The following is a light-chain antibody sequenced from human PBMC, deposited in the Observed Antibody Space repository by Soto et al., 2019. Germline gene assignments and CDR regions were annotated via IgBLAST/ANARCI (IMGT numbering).Light chain of an antibody. CDR2: EVS. J-gene: IGLJ2*01. CDR1: SSDVGGYNS. Sequence: QSVLTQPPSASGSPGQSVTISCTGTSSDVGGYNSVSWYQQHPGKAPRLMIYEVSKRPSGVPDRFSGSKSGSTASLTVSGLQAEDEADYYCSSYAGTLVFGGGTKLTVL. CDR3: SSYAGTLV. V-gene: IGLV2-8*01.